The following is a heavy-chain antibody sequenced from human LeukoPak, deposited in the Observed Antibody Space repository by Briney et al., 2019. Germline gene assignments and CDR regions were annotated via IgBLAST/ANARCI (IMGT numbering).Heavy chain of an antibody. CDR2: INPYSGDT. D-gene: IGHD6-13*01. CDR1: GYTFTGYH. Sequence: ASVKVSCEASGYTFTGYHIHWVRQAPGQGLEWMGRINPYSGDTNFAQKFQGRVTMTRDTSITTAYMDLSSLIPDDTAVYFCARDQGSLTRSWYTGYWGQGTQVTVSS. V-gene: IGHV1-2*06. CDR3: ARDQGSLTRSWYTGY. J-gene: IGHJ4*02.